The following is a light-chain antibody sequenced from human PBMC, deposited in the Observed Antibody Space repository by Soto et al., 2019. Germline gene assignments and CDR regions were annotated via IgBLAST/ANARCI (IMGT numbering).Light chain of an antibody. J-gene: IGKJ1*01. CDR3: QQSYSTPWT. CDR2: DAS. CDR1: QSISKD. V-gene: IGKV1-39*01. Sequence: IQITRSPASLCASVCDRVTLTCRASQSISKDLNWYQQKPGEAPILLIYDASTLQSGVPSRFSGAVSGTDFTLTITNLQPEDFATYFCQQSYSTPWTFGLGTKVDIK.